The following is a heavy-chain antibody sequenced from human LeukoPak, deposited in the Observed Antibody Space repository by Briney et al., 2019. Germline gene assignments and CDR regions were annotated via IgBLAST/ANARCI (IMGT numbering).Heavy chain of an antibody. CDR2: ISSSSSYI. D-gene: IGHD7-27*01. Sequence: GGSLRLSCAASGFTFSSYSMNWVRQAPGKGLEWVSSISSSSSYIYYADSEKGRFTISRDNAKNSLYLQMNSLRAEDTAVYYCARDYTGGWNDYWGQGTLVTVSS. CDR1: GFTFSSYS. V-gene: IGHV3-21*01. CDR3: ARDYTGGWNDY. J-gene: IGHJ4*02.